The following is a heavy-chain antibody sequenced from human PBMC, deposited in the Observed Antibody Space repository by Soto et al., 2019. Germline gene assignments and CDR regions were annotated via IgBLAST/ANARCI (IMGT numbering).Heavy chain of an antibody. V-gene: IGHV1-46*01. CDR1: GYTFTNYY. CDR2: INPSGGST. Sequence: QVQLVQSGAEVKKPGASVKVSCKASGYTFTNYYIHWVRQAHGQGLEWMGIINPSGGSTSYAQKFQGRVTMTRDTSTSTVYMDLSSLRSEDTAVYYCARDSSGYVYWGQGVLVTVSS. CDR3: ARDSSGYVY. D-gene: IGHD3-22*01. J-gene: IGHJ4*02.